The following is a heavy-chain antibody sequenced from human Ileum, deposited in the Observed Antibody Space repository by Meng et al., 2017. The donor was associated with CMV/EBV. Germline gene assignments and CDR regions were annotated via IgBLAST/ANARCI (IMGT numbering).Heavy chain of an antibody. Sequence: LTCAVSGGSFSSDNWWRWVRQPPGEGLEWIVELHHLPPTPSPPSLKSRVAISLDESKTEFSLKVTSVTAADTAVYYCAKNGYYSLDSWSQGTLVTVSS. CDR2: LHHLPPT. V-gene: IGHV4-4*02. CDR3: AKNGYYSLDS. D-gene: IGHD3-22*01. J-gene: IGHJ5*01. CDR1: GGSFSSDNW.